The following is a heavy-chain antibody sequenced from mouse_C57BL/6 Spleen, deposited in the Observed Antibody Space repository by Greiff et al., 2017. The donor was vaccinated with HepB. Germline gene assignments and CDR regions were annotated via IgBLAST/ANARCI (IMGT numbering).Heavy chain of an antibody. Sequence: VQLQQPGAELVRPGSSVKLSCKASGYTFTSYWMDWVKQRPGQGLEWIGNIYPSDSETHYNQKFKDKATLTVDKSSSTAYMQLSSLTSEDSAVHYCARRDYYGSSYAMDYWGQGTSVTVSS. CDR1: GYTFTSYW. CDR3: ARRDYYGSSYAMDY. D-gene: IGHD1-1*01. J-gene: IGHJ4*01. V-gene: IGHV1-61*01. CDR2: IYPSDSET.